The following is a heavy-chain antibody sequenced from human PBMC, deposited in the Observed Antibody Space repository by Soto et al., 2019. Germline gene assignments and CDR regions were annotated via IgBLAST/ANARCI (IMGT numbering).Heavy chain of an antibody. J-gene: IGHJ4*02. D-gene: IGHD6-13*01. V-gene: IGHV4-34*01. CDR1: GGSFSGYY. Sequence: LSLTCAVYGGSFSGYYWSWIRQPPGKGLEWIGEINHSGSTNYNPSLKSRVTISVDTSKNQFSLKLTSVTAADTAVYYCARGGDITAAGTYGYWGQGTLVTV. CDR3: ARGGDITAAGTYGY. CDR2: INHSGST.